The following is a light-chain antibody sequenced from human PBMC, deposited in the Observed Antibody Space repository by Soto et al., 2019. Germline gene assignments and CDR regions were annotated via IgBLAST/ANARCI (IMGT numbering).Light chain of an antibody. V-gene: IGKV3D-15*01. CDR2: GAS. CDR3: QQYNNWPLT. Sequence: EIVLTQSPGTLSLSPGERATLSCRASQSVSSSYLAWYQQKPGQAPRLLIYGASTRATVIPARFSGSGSGTEFTLTIISLQSEDFAVYYCQQYNNWPLTFGGGTKV. CDR1: QSVSSSY. J-gene: IGKJ4*01.